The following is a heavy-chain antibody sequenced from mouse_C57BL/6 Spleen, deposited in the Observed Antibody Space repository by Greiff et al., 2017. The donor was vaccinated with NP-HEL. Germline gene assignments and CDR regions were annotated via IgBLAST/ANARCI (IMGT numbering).Heavy chain of an antibody. V-gene: IGHV1-82*01. CDR1: GYTFSSSW. J-gene: IGHJ1*03. CDR2: IYPGDGDT. D-gene: IGHD1-1*01. Sequence: VKLVESGPELVKPGASVKISCKASGYTFSSSWMNWVKQRPGKGLEWIGRIYPGDGDTNYNGKFKGKATLTADKSSSTAYMQLSSLTSEDSAVYFCASSYYYGSSYGYFDVWGTGTTVTVSS. CDR3: ASSYYYGSSYGYFDV.